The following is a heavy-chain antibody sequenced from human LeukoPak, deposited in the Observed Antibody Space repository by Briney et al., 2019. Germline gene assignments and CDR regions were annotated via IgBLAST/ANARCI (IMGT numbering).Heavy chain of an antibody. Sequence: SETLSLTCTVSGGSISSYYWSWIRQPPGKGLEWIGYIYYSGSTNYNPSLKSRVTISVDTSKNQFSLKLSSVTAADTAVYYCARFLVGTSGYYYGMDVWGQGTTVTVSS. CDR2: IYYSGST. CDR3: ARFLVGTSGYYYGMDV. V-gene: IGHV4-59*01. D-gene: IGHD1-26*01. CDR1: GGSISSYY. J-gene: IGHJ6*02.